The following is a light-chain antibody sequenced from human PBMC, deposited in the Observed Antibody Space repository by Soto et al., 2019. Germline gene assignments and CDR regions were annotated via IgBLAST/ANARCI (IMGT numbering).Light chain of an antibody. Sequence: DIQMTQSPSTLSASVGDRVTITFGASEKINKWLAWYQQKPGKAPKLLVSDASSLESGVPSRFSGSGSGTEFTLTISSLQPDDFATYYCQQCNSYPWTFGQGTKVDIK. CDR1: EKINKW. CDR2: DAS. J-gene: IGKJ1*01. V-gene: IGKV1-5*01. CDR3: QQCNSYPWT.